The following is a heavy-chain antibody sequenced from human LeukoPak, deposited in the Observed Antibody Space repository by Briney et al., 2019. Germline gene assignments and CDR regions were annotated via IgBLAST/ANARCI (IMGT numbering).Heavy chain of an antibody. D-gene: IGHD4-23*01. CDR1: GGSFSGYY. CDR3: ASKTTVVPYFDY. Sequence: SETLSLTCAVYGGSFSGYYWSWIRQPPGKGLEWIGEINHSGSTNYNPSLKSRVTISVDTSKNQFSLKLSSVTAADTAVYYCASKTTVVPYFDYWGQGTLVTVSS. J-gene: IGHJ4*02. CDR2: INHSGST. V-gene: IGHV4-34*01.